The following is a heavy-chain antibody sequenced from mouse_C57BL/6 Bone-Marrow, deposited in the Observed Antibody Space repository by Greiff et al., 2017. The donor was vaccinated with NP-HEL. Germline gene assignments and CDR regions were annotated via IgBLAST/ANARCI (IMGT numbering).Heavy chain of an antibody. CDR3: ARQLWLRRGYYYAMDY. Sequence: EVQRVESGGGLVQPGGSLKLSCAASGFTFSDYYMYWVRQTPEKRLEWVAYISNGGGSTYYPDTVKGRFTISRDNAKNILYLQMSRLKSEDTAMYYCARQLWLRRGYYYAMDYWGQGTSVTVSS. CDR1: GFTFSDYY. V-gene: IGHV5-12*01. J-gene: IGHJ4*01. CDR2: ISNGGGST. D-gene: IGHD2-2*01.